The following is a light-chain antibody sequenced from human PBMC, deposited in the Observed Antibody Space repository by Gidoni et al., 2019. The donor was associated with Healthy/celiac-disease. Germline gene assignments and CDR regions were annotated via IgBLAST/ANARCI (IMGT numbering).Light chain of an antibody. CDR3: QQNYSTRA. CDR1: QSISSY. CDR2: AAS. V-gene: IGKV1-39*01. J-gene: IGKJ4*01. Sequence: DIHMTQSPSSLSASVGDRVTITCRASQSISSYLNWYQQKPGKAPKLLIYAASSLQSGVPSRFSGSGSGTDFTLTISSLQPEDFATYYCQQNYSTRAFGGGTKVEIK.